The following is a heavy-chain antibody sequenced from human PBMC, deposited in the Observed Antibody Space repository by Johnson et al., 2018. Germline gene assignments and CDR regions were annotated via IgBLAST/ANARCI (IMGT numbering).Heavy chain of an antibody. J-gene: IGHJ6*03. V-gene: IGHV3-48*01. CDR3: ARDQTSHTANYYYYYMDV. CDR1: GFTFSSYS. CDR2: ISSSSSTI. D-gene: IGHD5-18*01. Sequence: VQLVESGGGLVQPGGSLRLSCAASGFTFSSYSMNWVRQAPGKGLEWVSYISSSSSTIYYADSVTGRFTISRDNAKNSLYLQMNSLRAEDTAVYYCARDQTSHTANYYYYYMDVWGKGTTVTVSS.